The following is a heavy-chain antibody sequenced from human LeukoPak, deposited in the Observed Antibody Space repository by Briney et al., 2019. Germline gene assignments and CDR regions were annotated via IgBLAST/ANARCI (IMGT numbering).Heavy chain of an antibody. V-gene: IGHV4-59*08. CDR3: AGHLTRSGYDAGFDY. CDR1: GGSISSYY. Sequence: SETLSLTCTVSGGSISSYYWSWIRRPPGKGLEWIGYIYYSGSTNYNPSLKSRVTISVDTSKSQFSLKLSSVTAADTAGYYCAGHLTRSGYDAGFDYWGQGTLVTVSS. J-gene: IGHJ4*02. D-gene: IGHD5-12*01. CDR2: IYYSGST.